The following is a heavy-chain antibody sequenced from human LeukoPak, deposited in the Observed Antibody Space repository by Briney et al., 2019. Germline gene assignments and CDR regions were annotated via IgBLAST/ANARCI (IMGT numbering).Heavy chain of an antibody. D-gene: IGHD3-22*01. CDR2: INPKSGGT. J-gene: IGHJ6*03. CDR1: GYTFIDDH. CDR3: VRDIDYYDSSGFGGGYYYYYYMDV. Sequence: ASVKVSCKXSGYTFIDDHLHWVRQAPGQGLEWMGRINPKSGGTNYSQKFQGRVTMTRDTSISTAYMELSSLRSDDTAVYFCVRDIDYYDSSGFGGGYYYYYYMDVWGRGTTVTVSS. V-gene: IGHV1-2*06.